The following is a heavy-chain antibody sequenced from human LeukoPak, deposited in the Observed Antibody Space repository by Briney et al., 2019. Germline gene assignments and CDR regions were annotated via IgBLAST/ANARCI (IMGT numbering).Heavy chain of an antibody. CDR2: IGYDGSNK. V-gene: IGHV3-30*18. CDR1: GFSFSSYG. J-gene: IGHJ4*02. D-gene: IGHD3-22*01. Sequence: GGSLRLSCAASGFSFSSYGIHWVRQAPGKGLEWVAVIGYDGSNKYYADSVKGRFTISRDNSKNTLYLQMNSLRTEDTAVYSCAKEIYYDSSAFFDYWGQRTLVTVSS. CDR3: AKEIYYDSSAFFDY.